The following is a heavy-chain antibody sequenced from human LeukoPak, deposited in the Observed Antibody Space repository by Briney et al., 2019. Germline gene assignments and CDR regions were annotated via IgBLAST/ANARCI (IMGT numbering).Heavy chain of an antibody. CDR1: GGSISSSSYY. CDR3: AREISRMFGY. D-gene: IGHD3-10*02. J-gene: IGHJ4*02. Sequence: PSETLSLTCTVSGGSISSSSYYWGWIRQPLGKRLEWIGSIYYSGSTYYNPSLKSRVTISVDTSKNQFSLKLSSVTAADTAVYYCAREISRMFGYWGQGTLVTVSS. CDR2: IYYSGST. V-gene: IGHV4-39*07.